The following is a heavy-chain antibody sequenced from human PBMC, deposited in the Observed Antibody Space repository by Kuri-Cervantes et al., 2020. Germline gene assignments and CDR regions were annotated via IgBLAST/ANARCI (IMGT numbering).Heavy chain of an antibody. CDR1: GGSFSGYY. J-gene: IGHJ4*02. CDR3: AREGGYSGYGYFDY. CDR2: INHSGST. V-gene: IGHV4-34*01. D-gene: IGHD5-12*01. Sequence: SETLSLTCAVYGGSFSGYYWNWIRQPPGKGLEWIGEINHSGSTNYNPSLKSRVTISVDTSKNQFSLKLSSVTAADTAVYYCAREGGYSGYGYFDYWGQGTLVTVSS.